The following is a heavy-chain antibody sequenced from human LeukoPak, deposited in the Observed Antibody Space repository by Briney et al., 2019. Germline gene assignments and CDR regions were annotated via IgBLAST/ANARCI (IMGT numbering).Heavy chain of an antibody. CDR2: ISGSGGST. Sequence: SGGSLRLSCAASGFTFSSYGMSWVRQAPGKGLEWVSAISGSGGSTYCADSVKGRFTISRDNSKNTLYLQMNSLRAEDTAVYYCARRGVTDYFDWGQGTLVTVSS. V-gene: IGHV3-23*01. CDR3: ARRGVTDYFD. D-gene: IGHD2-21*02. J-gene: IGHJ4*02. CDR1: GFTFSSYG.